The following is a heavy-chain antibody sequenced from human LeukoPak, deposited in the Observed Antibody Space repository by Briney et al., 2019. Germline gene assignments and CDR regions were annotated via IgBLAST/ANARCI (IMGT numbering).Heavy chain of an antibody. V-gene: IGHV4-39*01. CDR1: GGSISSSSYY. J-gene: IGHJ4*02. CDR2: IYYSGST. Sequence: SETLSPTCGVSGGSISSSSYYWGWIRQPPGKGLEWVGTIYYSGSTYYNPSLKSRVTISVDTSKNQFSLKLSSVTAADTAVYYCARQGWSSASGYYFDYWGQGTLDTVSS. D-gene: IGHD6-19*01. CDR3: ARQGWSSASGYYFDY.